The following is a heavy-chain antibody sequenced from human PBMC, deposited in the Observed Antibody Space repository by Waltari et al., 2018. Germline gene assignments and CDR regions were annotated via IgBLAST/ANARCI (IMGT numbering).Heavy chain of an antibody. D-gene: IGHD4-4*01. CDR1: GGSISSSSYY. Sequence: QLQLQESGPGLVKPSETLSLTCTVSGGSISSSSYYCGWIRQPPGKGLGWIGSIYYSGCTSYNPSLKSRVTISVDTSKNQFSLKLSSVTAADTAVYYCARSINSNYEDFDYWGQGTLVTVSS. V-gene: IGHV4-39*07. J-gene: IGHJ4*02. CDR2: IYYSGCT. CDR3: ARSINSNYEDFDY.